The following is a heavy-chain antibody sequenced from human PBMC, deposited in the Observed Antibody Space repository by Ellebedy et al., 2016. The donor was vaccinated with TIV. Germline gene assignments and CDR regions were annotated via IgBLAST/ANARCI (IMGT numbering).Heavy chain of an antibody. J-gene: IGHJ5*02. D-gene: IGHD4-23*01. CDR1: GGSISSTSYY. V-gene: IGHV4-39*07. Sequence: SETLSLTCTVSGGSISSTSYYWGWIRQAPGKGLEWIGSIYYTGSTHYNPSLKSRATISIDESKNQLSLKLTSVTVADTAVYYCARGNDQNWYDPWGHGILVTVSS. CDR3: ARGNDQNWYDP. CDR2: IYYTGST.